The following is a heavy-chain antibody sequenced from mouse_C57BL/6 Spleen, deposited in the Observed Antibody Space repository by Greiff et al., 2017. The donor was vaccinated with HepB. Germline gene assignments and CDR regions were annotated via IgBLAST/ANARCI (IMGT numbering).Heavy chain of an antibody. V-gene: IGHV5-4*01. CDR2: ISDGGSYT. D-gene: IGHD2-4*01. CDR3: AREETYDYVVWFAY. Sequence: EVQRVESGGGLVKPGGSLKLSCAASGFTFSSYAMSWVRQTPEKRLEWVATISDGGSYTYYPDNVKGRFTISRDNAKNNLYLQMSHLKSEDTAMYYCAREETYDYVVWFAYWGQGTLVTVSA. J-gene: IGHJ3*01. CDR1: GFTFSSYA.